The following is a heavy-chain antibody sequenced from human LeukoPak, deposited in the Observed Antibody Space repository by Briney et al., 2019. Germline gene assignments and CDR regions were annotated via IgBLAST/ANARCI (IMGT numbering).Heavy chain of an antibody. Sequence: SETLSLTCTVSGGSISSSSYYWGWIRQLPGKGLEWIGSIYYSGSTYYNPSLKSRVTMSVDTSKNQFSLKLSSVTAADTAVYYCATHSSGYDSGNDAFDIWGQGTMVTVSS. CDR1: GGSISSSSYY. CDR3: ATHSSGYDSGNDAFDI. V-gene: IGHV4-39*01. CDR2: IYYSGST. J-gene: IGHJ3*02. D-gene: IGHD3-22*01.